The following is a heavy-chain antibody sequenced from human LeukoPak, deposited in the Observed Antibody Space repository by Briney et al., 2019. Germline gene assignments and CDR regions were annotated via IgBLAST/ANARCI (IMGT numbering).Heavy chain of an antibody. D-gene: IGHD6-13*01. Sequence: GGSLRLSCAASGFTFSDSWMSWVRQAPGKGLEWVANMNQDGSAKGYVDSVKGRFTISRDNAKNSLYLQMNSLRAEDTAVYYCARVAAAGEWGQGTLVTVSS. CDR1: GFTFSDSW. J-gene: IGHJ1*01. CDR3: ARVAAAGE. V-gene: IGHV3-7*03. CDR2: MNQDGSAK.